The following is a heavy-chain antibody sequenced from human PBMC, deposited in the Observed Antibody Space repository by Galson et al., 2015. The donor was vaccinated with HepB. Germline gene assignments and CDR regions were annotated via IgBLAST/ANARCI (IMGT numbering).Heavy chain of an antibody. CDR1: GFTFSSYA. J-gene: IGHJ3*02. D-gene: IGHD3-16*01. CDR3: ARDYTGFDI. CDR2: ISYDGSNK. Sequence: SLRLSCAASGFTFSSYAMHWVRQAPGKGLEWVAVISYDGSNKYYADSVKGRFTISRDNSKNTLYLQMNSLRAEDTAVYYCARDYTGFDIWGQGTMVTVSS. V-gene: IGHV3-30*04.